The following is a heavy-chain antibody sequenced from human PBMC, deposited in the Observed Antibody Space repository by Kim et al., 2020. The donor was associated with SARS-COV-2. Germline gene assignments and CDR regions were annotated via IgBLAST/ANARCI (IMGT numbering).Heavy chain of an antibody. CDR1: GFTFSSYS. CDR3: ARDHKVRGFDY. J-gene: IGHJ4*02. CDR2: ISSSSSTI. D-gene: IGHD3-10*01. Sequence: GGSLRLSCAASGFTFSSYSMNWVRQAPGKGLEWVSYISSSSSTIYYADSVKGRFTISRDNAKNSLYLQMNSLRAEDTAVYYCARDHKVRGFDYWGQGTLVTVSS. V-gene: IGHV3-48*04.